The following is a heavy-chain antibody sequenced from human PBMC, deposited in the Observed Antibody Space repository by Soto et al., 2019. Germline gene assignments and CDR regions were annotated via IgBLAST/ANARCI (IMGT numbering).Heavy chain of an antibody. Sequence: EVQLVESGGGLVQPGGSLRLSCVASGIPVSSNYMTWVRQAPGKGLEWVSVLHSGGETYYANSVKGRFTISRHDSTNTLYLQMNSLTPEDTAVYYCARDGPYYYASRMDVWGQGTTVTVSS. V-gene: IGHV3-53*04. J-gene: IGHJ6*02. CDR3: ARDGPYYYASRMDV. D-gene: IGHD3-10*01. CDR2: LHSGGET. CDR1: GIPVSSNY.